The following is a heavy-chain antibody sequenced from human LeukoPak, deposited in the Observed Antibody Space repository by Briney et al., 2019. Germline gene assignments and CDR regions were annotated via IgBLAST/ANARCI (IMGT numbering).Heavy chain of an antibody. CDR1: GYTFSSSW. D-gene: IGHD3-22*01. V-gene: IGHV5-51*01. Sequence: GESLKISCKGSGYTFSSSWIGWVRQMPGKGLEWMGIIYPGDSDTRYSPSFQGQVTISADKSISTAYLQWSSLKASDTAMYYCAIHYYDSSGYYPGLWYFDYWGQGTLVTVSS. CDR3: AIHYYDSSGYYPGLWYFDY. CDR2: IYPGDSDT. J-gene: IGHJ4*02.